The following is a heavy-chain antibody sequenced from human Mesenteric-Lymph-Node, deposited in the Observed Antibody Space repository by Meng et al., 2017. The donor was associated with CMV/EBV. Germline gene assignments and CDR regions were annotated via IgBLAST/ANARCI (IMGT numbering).Heavy chain of an antibody. V-gene: IGHV1-2*06. CDR1: GYTVTDFY. CDR3: ARDNGYTFAF. J-gene: IGHJ4*02. Sequence: KASCKASGYTVTDFYMHWVRQAPGQGLEWMGRINANSGGTDYAQKFKGRVAMTRDTSSSTAYMELSSLRSDDTALYYCARDNGYTFAFWGQGALVTVSS. D-gene: IGHD5-24*01. CDR2: INANSGGT.